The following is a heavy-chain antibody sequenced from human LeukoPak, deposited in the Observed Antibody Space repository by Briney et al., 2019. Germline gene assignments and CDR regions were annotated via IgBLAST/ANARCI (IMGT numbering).Heavy chain of an antibody. J-gene: IGHJ4*02. D-gene: IGHD5-18*01. CDR3: ARSIQLWQRGAFDY. CDR2: INPNSGGT. Sequence: ASVKVSXKASGYTFTGYYMHWVRQAPGQGLEWMGRINPNSGGTNYAQKFQGRVTMTRDTSISTAYMELSRLRSDDTAVYYCARSIQLWQRGAFDYWGQGTLVTVSS. CDR1: GYTFTGYY. V-gene: IGHV1-2*06.